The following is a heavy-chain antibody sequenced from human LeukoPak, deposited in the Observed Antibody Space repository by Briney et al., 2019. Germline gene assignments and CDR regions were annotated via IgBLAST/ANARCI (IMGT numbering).Heavy chain of an antibody. V-gene: IGHV4-34*01. CDR1: GGSFSGYY. CDR3: ARSHYYDSSGYYGLYFDY. D-gene: IGHD3-22*01. J-gene: IGHJ4*02. CDR2: INHSGGT. Sequence: SETLSLTCAVYGGSFSGYYWSWIRQPPGKGLEWIGEINHSGGTNYNPSLKSRVTISVDTSKNQFSLKLSSVTAADTAVYYCARSHYYDSSGYYGLYFDYWGQGTLVTVSS.